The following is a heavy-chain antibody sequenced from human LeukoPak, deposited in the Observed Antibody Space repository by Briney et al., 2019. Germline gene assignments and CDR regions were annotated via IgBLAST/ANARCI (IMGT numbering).Heavy chain of an antibody. D-gene: IGHD2-2*01. CDR1: GDSMSNYY. J-gene: IGHJ4*02. CDR3: ARSVVLYYFDY. CDR2: IYYSGST. Sequence: SETLSLTCTVSGDSMSNYYWSWIRQPPGKGLEWIGYIYYSGSTSYNPSLKGRVTISEDTSKNQFSLKLSSVTAADTAVYYCARSVVLYYFDYWGQGILVTVSS. V-gene: IGHV4-59*01.